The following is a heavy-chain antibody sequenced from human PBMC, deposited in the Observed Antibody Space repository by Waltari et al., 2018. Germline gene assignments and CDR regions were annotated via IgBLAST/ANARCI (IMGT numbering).Heavy chain of an antibody. CDR1: GFIFKNYW. Sequence: EVQLVESGGGLVQPGGSLRLSCAASGFIFKNYWMSWVRQAPGKGPSWLANIKGDESAKYSGGAARGRFTISRDNARSLVHLEMNSLRAEDTAVYHCARSVVPIPGESWGQGTLVVVSS. CDR2: IKGDESAK. J-gene: IGHJ4*02. V-gene: IGHV3-7*03. CDR3: ARSVVPIPGES. D-gene: IGHD2-21*01.